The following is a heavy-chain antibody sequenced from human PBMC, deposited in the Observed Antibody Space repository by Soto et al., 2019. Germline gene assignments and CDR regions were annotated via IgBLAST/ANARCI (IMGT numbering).Heavy chain of an antibody. CDR2: ISGGGDTT. CDR3: AKGRGGSGSLSPRVDF. J-gene: IGHJ4*02. Sequence: EVQLLESGGVLIQPGGSLRLSWAASGFTFNNYAMTWVRQAPWKGLEWVSAISGGGDTTSYADSVKGRFTVSRDGSKNTRYLQVSSVRAEDSGLYYCAKGRGGSGSLSPRVDFYGQCTLGTVSS. CDR1: GFTFNNYA. V-gene: IGHV3-23*01. D-gene: IGHD3-10*01.